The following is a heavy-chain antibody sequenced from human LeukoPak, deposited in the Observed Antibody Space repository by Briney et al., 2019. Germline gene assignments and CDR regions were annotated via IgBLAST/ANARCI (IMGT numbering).Heavy chain of an antibody. Sequence: SETLSLTCTVSGGSISSYYWSWIRQPPGKGLEWIGYIYYSGSTNYNPSLKSRVTISVGTSKNQFSLKLSSVTAADTAVYYCARRASSGWNVDYWGQGTLVTVSS. CDR2: IYYSGST. CDR1: GGSISSYY. CDR3: ARRASSGWNVDY. V-gene: IGHV4-59*08. D-gene: IGHD6-19*01. J-gene: IGHJ4*02.